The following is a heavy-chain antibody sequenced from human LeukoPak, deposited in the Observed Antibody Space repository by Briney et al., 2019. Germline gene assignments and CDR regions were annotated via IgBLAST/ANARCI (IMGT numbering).Heavy chain of an antibody. Sequence: ASVKVSCKASGGTFSSYAISWVRQAPGQGLEWMGGIIPIFGTANYAQKFQGRVTITADESTSTAYMELSSLRSEDTAVYYCAPADIVVVPAAHYYYYGMDVWGKGTTVTVSS. CDR1: GGTFSSYA. J-gene: IGHJ6*04. CDR3: APADIVVVPAAHYYYYGMDV. V-gene: IGHV1-69*13. D-gene: IGHD2-2*01. CDR2: IIPIFGTA.